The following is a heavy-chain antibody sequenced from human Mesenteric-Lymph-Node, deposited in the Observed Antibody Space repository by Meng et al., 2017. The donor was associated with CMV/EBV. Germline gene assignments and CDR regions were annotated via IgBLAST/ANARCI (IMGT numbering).Heavy chain of an antibody. CDR1: GGTFSSYA. CDR3: ARGPGTTISFDI. J-gene: IGHJ3*02. V-gene: IGHV1-69*05. D-gene: IGHD1-1*01. CDR2: IIAIFGTA. Sequence: SVKVSCKASGGTFSSYAISWVRQAPGQGLEWMVGIIAIFGTANYAQKFQGRVTITTDESTSTAYMELSSLRSEDTAVYYCARGPGTTISFDIWGQGTMVTVSS.